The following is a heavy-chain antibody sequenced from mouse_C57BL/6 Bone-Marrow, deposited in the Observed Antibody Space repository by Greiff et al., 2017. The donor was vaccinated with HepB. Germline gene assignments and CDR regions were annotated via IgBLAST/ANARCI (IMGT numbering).Heavy chain of an antibody. CDR3: ARVPELGRGAMDY. CDR1: EYEFPSHD. V-gene: IGHV5-2*01. Sequence: DVMLVESGGGLVQPGESLKLSCESNEYEFPSHDMSWVRKTPEKRLELVAAINSDGGSTYYPDTMERRFIISRDNTKKTLYLQMSSLRSEDTALYYCARVPELGRGAMDYWGQGTSVTVSS. J-gene: IGHJ4*01. CDR2: INSDGGST. D-gene: IGHD4-1*01.